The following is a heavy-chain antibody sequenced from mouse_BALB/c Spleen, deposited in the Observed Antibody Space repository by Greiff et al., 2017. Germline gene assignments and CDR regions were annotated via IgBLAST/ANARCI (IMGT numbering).Heavy chain of an antibody. Sequence: QVQLQQPGAELVRPGASVKLSCKASGYTFTSYWINWVKQRPGQGLEWIGNIYPSDSYTNYNQKFKDKATLTVDKSSSTAYMQLSSPTSEDSAVYYCTQGYYAMDYWGQGTSVTVSS. CDR2: IYPSDSYT. CDR3: TQGYYAMDY. J-gene: IGHJ4*01. V-gene: IGHV1-69*02. CDR1: GYTFTSYW.